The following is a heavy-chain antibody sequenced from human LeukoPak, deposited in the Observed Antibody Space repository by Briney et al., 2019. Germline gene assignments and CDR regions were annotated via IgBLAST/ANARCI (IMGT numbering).Heavy chain of an antibody. V-gene: IGHV3-74*01. CDR1: GFTFSSYW. CDR3: ARKSGSSSGVTLTY. Sequence: GGSLRLSCAASGFTFSSYWMHWVRQAPGKGLVWVSRIRSDGTTTSYADSVKGRFTISRDNAKNTLYLQMNSLRAEDTAVYYCARKSGSSSGVTLTYWARETRATVPS. J-gene: IGHJ4*02. CDR2: IRSDGTTT. D-gene: IGHD1-26*01.